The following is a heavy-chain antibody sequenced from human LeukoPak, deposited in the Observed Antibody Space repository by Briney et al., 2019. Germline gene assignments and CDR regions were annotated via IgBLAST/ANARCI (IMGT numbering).Heavy chain of an antibody. V-gene: IGHV3-21*06. CDR3: ATETNGRHYDY. Sequence: GGSLRLSCTTSGLTFSTSGFNWVRQAPGKGLEWVASIGPTGFDRYHEDSIKGRFTISRDNANNFLYLQMDSLRAEDTAVYYCATETNGRHYDYWGQGTLLTVSS. CDR1: GLTFSTSG. D-gene: IGHD1-14*01. J-gene: IGHJ4*02. CDR2: IGPTGFDR.